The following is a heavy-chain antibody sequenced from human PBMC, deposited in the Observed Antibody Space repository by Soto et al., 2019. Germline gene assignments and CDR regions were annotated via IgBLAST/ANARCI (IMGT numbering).Heavy chain of an antibody. V-gene: IGHV4-39*07. CDR2: IYYSGST. Sequence: SETLSLTCTVSGGSISSSSYYWGWIRQPPGKGLEWIGNIYYSGSTYYNPSLKSRVTISVDTSRNQVSLKLSSVTAADSAVYFCARARYQLLHPYYYGMDVWGQGTTVTVSS. CDR1: GGSISSSSYY. D-gene: IGHD2-2*01. CDR3: ARARYQLLHPYYYGMDV. J-gene: IGHJ6*02.